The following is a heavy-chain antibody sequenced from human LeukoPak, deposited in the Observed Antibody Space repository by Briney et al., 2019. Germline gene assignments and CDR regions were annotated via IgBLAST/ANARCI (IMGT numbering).Heavy chain of an antibody. Sequence: SQTLSLTCTVSGSSISSGSYYWSWIRQPAGKGLEWIGRIYISGSTNYNPSLKSRVTISVDTSKNQFSLKLSSVTAADTAVYYCARLNYDSSGYYGGFDYWGQGTLVTVSS. D-gene: IGHD3-22*01. V-gene: IGHV4-61*02. CDR2: IYISGST. J-gene: IGHJ4*02. CDR1: GSSISSGSYY. CDR3: ARLNYDSSGYYGGFDY.